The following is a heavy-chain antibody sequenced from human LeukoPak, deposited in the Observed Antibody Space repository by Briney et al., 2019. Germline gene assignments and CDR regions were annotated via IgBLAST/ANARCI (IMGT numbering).Heavy chain of an antibody. V-gene: IGHV3-33*01. Sequence: GRPLRLSCAASGFTFSSYGMHWVRQAPGKGLEWVAVIWYDGSNKYYADSVKGRFTISRDNSKNTLYLQMNSLRAEDTAVYYCARGVVAARDYYYYGMDVWGKGTTVTVSS. D-gene: IGHD2-15*01. J-gene: IGHJ6*04. CDR3: ARGVVAARDYYYYGMDV. CDR2: IWYDGSNK. CDR1: GFTFSSYG.